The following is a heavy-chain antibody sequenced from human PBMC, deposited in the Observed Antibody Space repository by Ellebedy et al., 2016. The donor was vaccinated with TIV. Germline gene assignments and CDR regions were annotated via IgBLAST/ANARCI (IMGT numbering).Heavy chain of an antibody. CDR3: ARQSTVTTIGP. CDR1: GGSFSGYY. CDR2: ITHSGST. Sequence: MPSETLSPTCAVYGGSFSGYYWSWIRQPPGKGLEWIGEITHSGSTNYNPSLKSPVTISVDTSKNPFPLNLSSVTAADTAIFYCARQSTVTTIGPWGQGALVTVSS. D-gene: IGHD4-17*01. V-gene: IGHV4-34*01. J-gene: IGHJ5*02.